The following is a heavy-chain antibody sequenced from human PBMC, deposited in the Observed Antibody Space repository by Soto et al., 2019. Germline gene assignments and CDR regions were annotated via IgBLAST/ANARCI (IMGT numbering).Heavy chain of an antibody. CDR1: GGTFSSYA. D-gene: IGHD3-10*01. V-gene: IGHV1-69*13. CDR2: IIPIFGTA. J-gene: IGHJ6*02. Sequence: SVKVSCKASGGTFSSYAISWVRQAPGQGLEWMGGIIPIFGTANYAQKFQGRVTVTADESTSTAYMELSSLRSEDTAVYYCARGRRNYYGSGSYLGYYYYYGMDVWGQGTTVTVSS. CDR3: ARGRRNYYGSGSYLGYYYYYGMDV.